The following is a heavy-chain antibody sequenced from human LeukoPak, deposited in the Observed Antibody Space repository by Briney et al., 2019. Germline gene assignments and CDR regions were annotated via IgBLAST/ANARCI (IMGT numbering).Heavy chain of an antibody. Sequence: GGSLRLSCAASGFTFDDYGMSWVRQAPGKGLEWVASINQDGGEIHYVDSVKGRFTISRDNAKNSLYLQMNSLTAEDTAVHYCVRAHHPGGWFDPWGQGTLVTVSP. D-gene: IGHD3-10*01. CDR1: GFTFDDYG. J-gene: IGHJ5*02. CDR2: INQDGGEI. V-gene: IGHV3-7*04. CDR3: VRAHHPGGWFDP.